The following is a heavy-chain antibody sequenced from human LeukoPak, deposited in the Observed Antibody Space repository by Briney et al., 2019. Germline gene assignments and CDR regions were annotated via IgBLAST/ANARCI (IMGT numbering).Heavy chain of an antibody. CDR1: GYTFTSYG. CDR2: INPNSGGT. CDR3: ARDYSIVVVPAAIGGWFDP. V-gene: IGHV1-2*02. D-gene: IGHD2-2*01. J-gene: IGHJ5*02. Sequence: ASVKVSCKASGYTFTSYGISWVRQAPGQGLEWMGWINPNSGGTNYAQKFQGRVTMTRDTSISTAYMELSRLRSDDTAVYYCARDYSIVVVPAAIGGWFDPWGQGTLVTVSS.